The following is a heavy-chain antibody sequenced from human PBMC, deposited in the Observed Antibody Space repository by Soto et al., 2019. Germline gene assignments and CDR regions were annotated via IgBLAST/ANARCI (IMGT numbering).Heavy chain of an antibody. J-gene: IGHJ6*01. Sequence: AAVKLSSKASGYTFTSYVISWVRQAPGQGLECMGWISAYNGNTNYAQKRQGRVTMTTDTSTSTAYMELRCLRSDDTAVYYCARWLAPYYYYYYGMDI. CDR3: ARWLAPYYYYYYGMDI. D-gene: IGHD6-19*01. CDR2: ISAYNGNT. CDR1: GYTFTSYV. V-gene: IGHV1-18*04.